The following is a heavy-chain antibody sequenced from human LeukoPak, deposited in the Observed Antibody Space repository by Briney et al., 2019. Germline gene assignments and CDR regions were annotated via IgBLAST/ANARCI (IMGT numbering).Heavy chain of an antibody. J-gene: IGHJ5*02. CDR3: ARGEEWLLDWFDP. CDR1: GYTFTSYD. V-gene: IGHV1-8*01. CDR2: MNPNSGNT. D-gene: IGHD6-19*01. Sequence: ASVKVSCKASGYTFTSYDINWVRQATGQGLEWMGWMNPNSGNTGYAQKFQGRVTMTRNTSISTAYMELSSRRSEDTAVYYCARGEEWLLDWFDPWGQGTLVTVSS.